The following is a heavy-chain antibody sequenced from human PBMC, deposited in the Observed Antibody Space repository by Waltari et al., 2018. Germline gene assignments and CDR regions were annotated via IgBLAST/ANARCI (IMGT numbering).Heavy chain of an antibody. D-gene: IGHD6-13*01. CDR1: GGSISSGDYY. Sequence: QVQLQESGPGLVKPSQTLSLTCTVSGGSISSGDYYWSWIRQPPGKGLEWIGEIYHSGSTNYNPSLKSRVTISVDKSKNQFSLKLSSVTAADTAVYYCARRSSSWYYFDYWGQGTLVTVSS. CDR2: IYHSGST. V-gene: IGHV4-30-4*08. J-gene: IGHJ4*02. CDR3: ARRSSSWYYFDY.